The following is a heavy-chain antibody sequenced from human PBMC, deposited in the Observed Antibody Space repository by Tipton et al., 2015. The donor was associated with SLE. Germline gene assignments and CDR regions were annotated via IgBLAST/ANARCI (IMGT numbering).Heavy chain of an antibody. D-gene: IGHD6-19*01. V-gene: IGHV4-34*01. CDR1: GGSFSGYY. CDR2: INHSGST. J-gene: IGHJ2*01. CDR3: ARDPSSGWTWYFDL. Sequence: TLSLTCAVYGGSFSGYYWSWIRQPPGKGLEWIGEINHSGSTNYNPSLKSRVTISVDTSKNQFSLKLSPVTAADTAVYYCARDPSSGWTWYFDLWGRGTLVTVSS.